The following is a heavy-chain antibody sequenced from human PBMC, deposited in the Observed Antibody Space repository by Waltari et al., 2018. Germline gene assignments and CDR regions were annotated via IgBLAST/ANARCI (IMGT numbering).Heavy chain of an antibody. V-gene: IGHV1-18*01. CDR3: AHSEDRSSWYTMDV. J-gene: IGHJ6*02. CDR1: GYTFISKR. CDR2: VSGYDENT. D-gene: IGHD6-13*01. Sequence: VKLVQSGGEVKKPGASVKVSCKASGYTFISKRISWVRKAPGQGLGWVGWVSGYDENTKDARKFQGRVSLTADTATNTAYMQLTSLTADDTAVYYCAHSEDRSSWYTMDVWGQGTTVSVSS.